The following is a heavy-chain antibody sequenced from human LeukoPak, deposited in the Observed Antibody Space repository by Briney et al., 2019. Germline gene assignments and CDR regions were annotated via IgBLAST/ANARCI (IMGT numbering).Heavy chain of an antibody. CDR2: MNPNSGNT. V-gene: IGHV1-8*01. Sequence: ASVKVSCKASGYTFTSCDINWVRQATGQGLEWMGWMNPNSGNTGYAQKFQGRVTMTRNTSISTAYMELSSLSSEDTAVYYCARGITVVTLAGHYYYMDIWGKGTTVTVSS. CDR1: GYTFTSCD. J-gene: IGHJ6*03. CDR3: ARGITVVTLAGHYYYMDI. D-gene: IGHD4-23*01.